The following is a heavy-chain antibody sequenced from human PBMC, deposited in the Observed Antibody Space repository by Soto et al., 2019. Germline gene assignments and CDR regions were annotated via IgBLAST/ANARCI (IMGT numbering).Heavy chain of an antibody. J-gene: IGHJ3*02. CDR2: ISSSGSTI. D-gene: IGHD6-13*01. Sequence: GGSLRLSCAASGFTFSDYYMSWIRQAPGKGLEWVSYISSSGSTIYYADSVKGRFTISRDNAKNSLYLQMNSLRAEDTAVYYCARVSVVAAAGTGAFDIWGQGTMVTVSS. V-gene: IGHV3-11*01. CDR1: GFTFSDYY. CDR3: ARVSVVAAAGTGAFDI.